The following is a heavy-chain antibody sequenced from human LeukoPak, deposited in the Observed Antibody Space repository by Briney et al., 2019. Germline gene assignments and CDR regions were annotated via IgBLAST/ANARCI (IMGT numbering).Heavy chain of an antibody. J-gene: IGHJ4*02. CDR2: ISAYNGNT. CDR3: ARGGVTYYGILTGYYGVDY. D-gene: IGHD3-9*01. V-gene: IGHV1-18*01. Sequence: ASVTVSCKASGYTFTSYGISWVRQAPGQGLEWMGWISAYNGNTNYAQKLQGRVTMTTDTSTSTAYMELRSLRSDDTAVYYCARGGVTYYGILTGYYGVDYWGQGTLVTVSS. CDR1: GYTFTSYG.